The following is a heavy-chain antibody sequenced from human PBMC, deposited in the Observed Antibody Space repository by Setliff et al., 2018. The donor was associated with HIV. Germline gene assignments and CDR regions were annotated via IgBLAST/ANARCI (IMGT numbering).Heavy chain of an antibody. Sequence: PGGSLRLSCAASGFTFSSYSMNWVRQAPGKGLEWVSSISSGGSYIYYADSVKGRFTISRDNAKNSLYLRMNSLRADDTAVYYCARRETGVLYFGTFYYNGMDVWGQGTTVTVSS. CDR1: GFTFSSYS. D-gene: IGHD3-10*01. J-gene: IGHJ6*02. V-gene: IGHV3-21*01. CDR2: ISSGGSYI. CDR3: ARRETGVLYFGTFYYNGMDV.